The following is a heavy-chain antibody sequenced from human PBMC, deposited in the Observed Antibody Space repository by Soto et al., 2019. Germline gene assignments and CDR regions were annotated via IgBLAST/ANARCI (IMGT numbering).Heavy chain of an antibody. CDR3: AKNSVRRVGFVSGYCWYLAD. CDR1: GFTFSSYA. V-gene: IGHV3-23*01. Sequence: VVSLRLSCAASGFTFSSYAMSWVRQAPGKGLEWVSAISGSGGSTYYADSVKGRFTISRDNSKNTLYLQMNSLRAEDTAVYYCAKNSVRRVGFVSGYCWYLADWGKATLVTLSS. CDR2: ISGSGGST. J-gene: IGHJ4*02. D-gene: IGHD3-3*01.